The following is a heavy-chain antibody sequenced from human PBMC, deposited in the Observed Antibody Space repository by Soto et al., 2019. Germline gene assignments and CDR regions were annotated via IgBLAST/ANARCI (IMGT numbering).Heavy chain of an antibody. Sequence: PSETLSLTCTVSGGSISSSSYYWGWIRQPPGKGLEWIGSIYYSGSTYYNPSLKSRVTISVDTSKNEVSLKLTSVTAADTAVYYCARLGGYYQALDSWGQGTVVTVSS. V-gene: IGHV4-39*01. CDR3: ARLGGYYQALDS. CDR2: IYYSGST. J-gene: IGHJ4*02. D-gene: IGHD3-22*01. CDR1: GGSISSSSYY.